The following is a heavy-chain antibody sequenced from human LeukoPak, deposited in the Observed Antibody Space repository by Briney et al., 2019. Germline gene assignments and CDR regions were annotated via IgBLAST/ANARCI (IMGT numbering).Heavy chain of an antibody. J-gene: IGHJ5*02. CDR1: GDSVSNGNYY. CDR3: ASPRSYYDSSGYYIS. CDR2: NYYTGKT. D-gene: IGHD3-22*01. Sequence: SETLSLTCTVSGDSVSNGNYYWSWLRQPPGKALEWIGYNYYTGKTYYNPSLEGRVTISVDTSRNHFSVKLSSVTAADTAVYYCASPRSYYDSSGYYISWGQGTLVTVSS. V-gene: IGHV4-61*03.